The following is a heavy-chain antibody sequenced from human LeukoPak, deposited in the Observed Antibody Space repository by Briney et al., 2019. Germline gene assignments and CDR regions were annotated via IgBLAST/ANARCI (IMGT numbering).Heavy chain of an antibody. D-gene: IGHD1-26*01. CDR3: ARDNSVGDVAWWFDP. Sequence: ASVKVSCKASGYTFTSYYMHWVRQAPGQGLEWMGLINPTGSSTLYAQKFQGRVTMTRDMSTTTDYMELSSLRSEDTAVYYCARDNSVGDVAWWFDPWGQGTLVTVSS. V-gene: IGHV1-46*01. CDR2: INPTGSST. CDR1: GYTFTSYY. J-gene: IGHJ5*02.